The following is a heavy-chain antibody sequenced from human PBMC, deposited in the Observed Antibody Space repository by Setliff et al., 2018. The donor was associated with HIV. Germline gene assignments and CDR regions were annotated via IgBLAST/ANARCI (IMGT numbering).Heavy chain of an antibody. CDR2: IYYSGTT. V-gene: IGHV4-39*07. J-gene: IGHJ4*02. D-gene: IGHD2-21*02. CDR1: GGSISCSSYY. CDR3: ARGEFYCGTDCYWSSSDY. Sequence: SETLSLTCTVAGGSISCSSYYWGWIRQPPGKGLEWIGSIYYSGTTYYNPSLRSRVTISVDTSMNHFSLSLSSVTAADTAVYYCARGEFYCGTDCYWSSSDYWGQGILVTVSS.